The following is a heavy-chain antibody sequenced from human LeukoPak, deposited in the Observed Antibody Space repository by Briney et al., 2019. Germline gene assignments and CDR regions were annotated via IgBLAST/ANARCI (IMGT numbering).Heavy chain of an antibody. Sequence: ASVKVSCKAAGYTFTSYDINWVRQGTGQGLEWMGWKNPNSGNTGYAQKFQGRVTITRNTSISTAYMELSSLRSEDTAVYFCARAIRYYDSESARFDYWGQGTLVTVSS. CDR2: KNPNSGNT. V-gene: IGHV1-8*03. J-gene: IGHJ4*02. CDR1: GYTFTSYD. CDR3: ARAIRYYDSESARFDY. D-gene: IGHD3-10*01.